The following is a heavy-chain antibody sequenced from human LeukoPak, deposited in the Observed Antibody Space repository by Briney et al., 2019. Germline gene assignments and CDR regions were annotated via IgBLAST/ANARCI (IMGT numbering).Heavy chain of an antibody. CDR3: VRHYNNQLD. Sequence: PGGSLRLSCAASEFTFSFNTMNWVRQAPGKGLEWVSSISNTGDYISYADSMKGRFTISRDNTKNSLYLQMNSLRAEDTAVYYCVRHYNNQLDWGQGTLATVSS. J-gene: IGHJ4*02. CDR1: EFTFSFNT. CDR2: ISNTGDYI. D-gene: IGHD4-11*01. V-gene: IGHV3-21*01.